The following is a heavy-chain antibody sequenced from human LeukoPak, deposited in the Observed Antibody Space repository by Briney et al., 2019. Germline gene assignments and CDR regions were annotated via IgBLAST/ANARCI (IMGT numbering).Heavy chain of an antibody. CDR2: IYISGST. CDR1: GGSISTYY. D-gene: IGHD3-10*01. Sequence: PSETLSLTCTVSGGSISTYYWNWIRQPAGKGLEWIGRIYISGSTNYTPSLKSRVTMSVDTSKNQFSLKLSSVTAADTAVYYCARQFGSGSYYYYGMDVWGQGTTVTVSS. J-gene: IGHJ6*02. V-gene: IGHV4-4*07. CDR3: ARQFGSGSYYYYGMDV.